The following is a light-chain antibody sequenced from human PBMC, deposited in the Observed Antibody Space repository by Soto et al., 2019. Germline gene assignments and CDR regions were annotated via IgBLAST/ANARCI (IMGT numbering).Light chain of an antibody. CDR1: SSNIGAGYD. Sequence: QSVLTQPPSVSGAPGQRVTISCTGSSSNIGAGYDVHWYQQLPGTAPKLLIYGNSNRPSGVPDRFSGSKSGTSASLAITGLQAEDEADYYCQSYDSSFVAFGGGTKLTVL. CDR2: GNS. V-gene: IGLV1-40*01. CDR3: QSYDSSFVA. J-gene: IGLJ2*01.